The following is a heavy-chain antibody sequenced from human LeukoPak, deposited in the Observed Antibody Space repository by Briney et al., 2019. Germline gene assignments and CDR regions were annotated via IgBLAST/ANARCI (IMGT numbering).Heavy chain of an antibody. CDR3: AKAPTTVVTSRFYFDY. D-gene: IGHD4-23*01. V-gene: IGHV3-66*01. CDR1: GFTVSSNY. Sequence: GGSLRLSCAASGFTVSSNYMSWVRQAPGKGLEWVSVIYSGGSTYYADSVKGRFTISRDNSKNTLYLQMNSLRAEDTAVYYCAKAPTTVVTSRFYFDYWGQGTLVTVSS. CDR2: IYSGGST. J-gene: IGHJ4*02.